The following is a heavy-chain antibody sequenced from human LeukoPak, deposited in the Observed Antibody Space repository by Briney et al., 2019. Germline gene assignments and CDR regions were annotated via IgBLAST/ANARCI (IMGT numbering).Heavy chain of an antibody. V-gene: IGHV1-8*03. Sequence: ASVKVSCKASGYTFTNYHINWVRQAPGQGLEWMGWINPNTGDRGYAQKFQGRVSITSDTSISTAYMELGSPRSEDTAVYFCASTTSLTASGYDYWGQGTLVTVSS. CDR3: ASTTSLTASGYDY. CDR1: GYTFTNYH. CDR2: INPNTGDR. D-gene: IGHD4-17*01. J-gene: IGHJ4*02.